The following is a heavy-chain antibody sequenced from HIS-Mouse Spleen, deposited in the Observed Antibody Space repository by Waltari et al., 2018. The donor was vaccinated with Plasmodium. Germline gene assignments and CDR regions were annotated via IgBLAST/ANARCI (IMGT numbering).Heavy chain of an antibody. J-gene: IGHJ2*01. CDR3: ASSWYWYFDL. D-gene: IGHD6-13*01. V-gene: IGHV3-7*01. CDR2: IKQDGSEK. CDR1: GFTLSSYW. Sequence: EVQLVESGGGLVQPGGSLSLSCAASGFTLSSYWMGWVRQAPGKGLEWVANIKQDGSEKYYVDSVKGRFTISRDNAKNSLYLQMNSLRAEDTAVYYCASSWYWYFDLWGRGTLVTVSS.